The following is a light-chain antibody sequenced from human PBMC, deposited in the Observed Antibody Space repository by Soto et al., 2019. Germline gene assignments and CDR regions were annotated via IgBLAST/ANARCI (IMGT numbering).Light chain of an antibody. Sequence: EIVLTQSPGTLSLSPGERATLSCRASQSVSSSYLAWYQQKPGQAPRLLIHGASSRATGIPDRFSGSGSGTDFTLTISRVEPEDFAVYYCQQYGSSPPATFGGGTKVDIK. CDR2: GAS. J-gene: IGKJ4*01. V-gene: IGKV3-20*01. CDR3: QQYGSSPPAT. CDR1: QSVSSSY.